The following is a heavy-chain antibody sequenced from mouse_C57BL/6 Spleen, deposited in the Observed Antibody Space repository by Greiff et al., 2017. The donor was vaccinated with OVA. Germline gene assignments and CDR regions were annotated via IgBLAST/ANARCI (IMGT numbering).Heavy chain of an antibody. CDR3: ARLDYYGSSYDAMDY. CDR2: LYPGSGST. Sequence: VQLQQPGAELVKPGASVKMSCKASGYTFTSYWITWVKQRPGQGLEWIGDLYPGSGSTNYNEKFKSKATLTVDTSSSTAYMQLSSLTSEDSAVYYCARLDYYGSSYDAMDYWGQGTSVTVSS. V-gene: IGHV1-55*01. D-gene: IGHD1-1*01. J-gene: IGHJ4*01. CDR1: GYTFTSYW.